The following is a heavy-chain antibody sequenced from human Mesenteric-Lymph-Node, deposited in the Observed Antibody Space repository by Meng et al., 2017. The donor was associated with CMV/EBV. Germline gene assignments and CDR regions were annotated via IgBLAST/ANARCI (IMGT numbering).Heavy chain of an antibody. D-gene: IGHD2-2*01. V-gene: IGHV1-69*05. J-gene: IGHJ4*02. CDR3: ASGIVVVPAADFDY. CDR1: GGTFSSYA. Sequence: SVKVSCKASGGTFSSYAISWVRQAPGQGLEWRGGIIPIFGTANYAQKFQGRVTITTDESTSTAYMEMSSLRSEDTAVYYCASGIVVVPAADFDYWGQGTLVTVSS. CDR2: IIPIFGTA.